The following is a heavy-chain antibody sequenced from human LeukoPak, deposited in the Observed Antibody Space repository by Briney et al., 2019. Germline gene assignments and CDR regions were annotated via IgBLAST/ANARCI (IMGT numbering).Heavy chain of an antibody. D-gene: IGHD6-13*01. CDR1: GFTFSSYG. V-gene: IGHV3-30*18. CDR3: AKAAGTYSSGWYPPLDAFDI. Sequence: GRSLRLSCAASGFTFSSYGMHWVRQAPGKGLEWVAVISYDGSNKYYADSVKGRFTISRDNSKNTLYLQMNSLRAEDTAVYYCAKAAGTYSSGWYPPLDAFDIWGQGTKVTVSS. J-gene: IGHJ3*02. CDR2: ISYDGSNK.